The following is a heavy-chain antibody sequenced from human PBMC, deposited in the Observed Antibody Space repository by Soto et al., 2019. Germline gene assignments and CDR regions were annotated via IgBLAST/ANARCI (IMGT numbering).Heavy chain of an antibody. CDR2: ISYDGSNK. Sequence: QVQLVESGGGVVQPGRSLRLSCAASGFTFSSYAMHWVRQAPGKGLEWVAVISYDGSNKYYADSVKGRFTISRDNSKNTLYLQMNSLRAEDTAVYYCATTARIAVADYWGQGTLVTVSS. J-gene: IGHJ4*02. CDR3: ATTARIAVADY. D-gene: IGHD6-19*01. V-gene: IGHV3-30-3*01. CDR1: GFTFSSYA.